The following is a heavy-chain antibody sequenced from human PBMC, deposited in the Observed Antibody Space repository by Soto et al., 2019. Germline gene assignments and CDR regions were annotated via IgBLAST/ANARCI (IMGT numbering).Heavy chain of an antibody. CDR3: AKTVYTSPWDYFDY. D-gene: IGHD6-6*01. Sequence: GGSLRLSCAGSGFTFSSYGLHWVRQAPGKGLEWVAVISYDGSDKYYADSVKGRFTISGDNSKNTLFLQMNSLRAEDTAVYYCAKTVYTSPWDYFDYWGQGTLVTVSS. V-gene: IGHV3-30*18. CDR2: ISYDGSDK. CDR1: GFTFSSYG. J-gene: IGHJ4*02.